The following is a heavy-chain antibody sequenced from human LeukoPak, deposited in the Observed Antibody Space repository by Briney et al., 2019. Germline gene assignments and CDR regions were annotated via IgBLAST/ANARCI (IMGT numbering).Heavy chain of an antibody. CDR1: GSSVSSYY. D-gene: IGHD2-2*01. Sequence: PSETLALPCTSPGSSVSSYYCSLIRQPPGKGLELIVYIYHSGSSNYNPTLKSRVTISVDTSKNQFSLKLSSVTAADTAVYYCARDPSPYCTSTICRAPRAYYFDYWGQGTLVTVSS. J-gene: IGHJ4*02. V-gene: IGHV4-59*02. CDR3: ARDPSPYCTSTICRAPRAYYFDY. CDR2: IYHSGSS.